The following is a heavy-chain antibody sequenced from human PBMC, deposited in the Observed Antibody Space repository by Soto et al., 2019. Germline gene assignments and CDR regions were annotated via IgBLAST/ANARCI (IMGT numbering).Heavy chain of an antibody. J-gene: IGHJ4*02. D-gene: IGHD2-15*01. CDR2: ISDSSSKT. CDR1: GFTFGNYA. V-gene: IGHV3-23*01. CDR3: ARGYVGSWAHFDY. Sequence: ASGGALTQPGGSLRLSCSASGFTFGNYAMNWVRQAPGKGLEWVSSISDSSSKTYYADSVKGRFTISRDNSKNMLLLQLNTLRADDTAVYFCARGYVGSWAHFDYWGQGTQVIVSS.